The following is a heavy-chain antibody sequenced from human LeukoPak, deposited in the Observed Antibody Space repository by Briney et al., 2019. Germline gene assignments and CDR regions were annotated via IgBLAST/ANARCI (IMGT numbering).Heavy chain of an antibody. CDR3: ARESSSGWYLSNWFDP. J-gene: IGHJ5*02. CDR2: MNPNSGNT. CDR1: GYTFTRYD. Sequence: ASVKVSCKASGYTFTRYDINWVRQATGQGLEWMGWMNPNSGNTGYAQKFQGRVTITRNTSISTAYMKLSSPRAEDTAVDYCARESSSGWYLSNWFDPWGQGTLVTVSS. V-gene: IGHV1-8*03. D-gene: IGHD6-19*01.